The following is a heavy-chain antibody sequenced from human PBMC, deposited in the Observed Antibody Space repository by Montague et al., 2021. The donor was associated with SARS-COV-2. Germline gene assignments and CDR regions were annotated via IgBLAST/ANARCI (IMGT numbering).Heavy chain of an antibody. Sequence: SETLSLTCTVSGGSISSSSYYWGRIRQLAGKGLEWFGSIYYSGXTXYXXXXKXRVTISVDTSKNQFSLKLRSVTAADTAVYYCARVGRQQLVRLSGMDVWGQGTTVTGSS. D-gene: IGHD6-13*01. CDR2: IYYSGXT. J-gene: IGHJ6*02. CDR3: ARVGRQQLVRLSGMDV. V-gene: IGHV4-39*07. CDR1: GGSISSSSYY.